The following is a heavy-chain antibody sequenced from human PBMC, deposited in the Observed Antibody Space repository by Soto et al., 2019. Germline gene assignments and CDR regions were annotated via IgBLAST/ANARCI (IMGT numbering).Heavy chain of an antibody. Sequence: SETLSLTCALSGVSFSGYHWNWIRQPPGKGLEWIGEIDHSGSANYNPSLKSRVAMSIDTSKRQFSLKLTSVTAADTAFYFCSGGASGWYGAALLHWGQGMLVTVSS. J-gene: IGHJ4*02. CDR1: GVSFSGYH. CDR3: SGGASGWYGAALLH. CDR2: IDHSGSA. V-gene: IGHV4-34*01. D-gene: IGHD6-19*01.